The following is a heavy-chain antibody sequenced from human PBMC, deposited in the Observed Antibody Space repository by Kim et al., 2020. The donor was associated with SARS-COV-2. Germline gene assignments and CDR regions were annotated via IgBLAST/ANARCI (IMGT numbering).Heavy chain of an antibody. J-gene: IGHJ5*02. CDR3: ARVYMITGTYWFDP. Sequence: ADSVKGRFTISRDNAKNSLYLQMNSLRAEDTAVYYCARVYMITGTYWFDPWGQGTLVTVSS. D-gene: IGHD1-7*01. V-gene: IGHV3-11*01.